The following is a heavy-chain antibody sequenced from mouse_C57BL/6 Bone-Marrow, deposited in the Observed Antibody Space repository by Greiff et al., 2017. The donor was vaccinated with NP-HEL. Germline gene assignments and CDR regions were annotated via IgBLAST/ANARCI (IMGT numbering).Heavy chain of an antibody. CDR3: ARVQTDYFDY. CDR1: GFTFSDYY. Sequence: EVQLVESEGGLVQPGSSMKLSCTASGFTFSDYYMAWVRQVPEKGLEWVANINYDGSSTYYLDSLKSRFIISRDNAKNILYLQMSSLKSEDTATYYCARVQTDYFDYWGQGTTLTVSS. D-gene: IGHD4-1*01. J-gene: IGHJ2*01. V-gene: IGHV5-16*01. CDR2: INYDGSST.